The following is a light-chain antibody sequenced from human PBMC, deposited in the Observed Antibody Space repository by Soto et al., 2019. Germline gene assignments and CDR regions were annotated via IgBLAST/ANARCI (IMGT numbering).Light chain of an antibody. CDR1: QSVSSY. J-gene: IGKJ5*01. CDR3: QQRSNWPQN. Sequence: EILLTQSPATLSLSPGERATLSCRASQSVSSYLAWYQQKPGQAPRLLIYDASNRATGIPARFSGSGSGIEFTLTISSLEPEDFAVYYCQQRSNWPQNLGQGTRLEIK. V-gene: IGKV3-11*01. CDR2: DAS.